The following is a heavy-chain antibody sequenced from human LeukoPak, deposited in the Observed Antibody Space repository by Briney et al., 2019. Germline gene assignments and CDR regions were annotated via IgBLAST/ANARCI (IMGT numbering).Heavy chain of an antibody. CDR3: SKAMTASTYYFDS. D-gene: IGHD2-21*02. CDR1: GFTFSSYA. V-gene: IGHV3-23*01. Sequence: GGSLRLSCTASGFTFSSYAMNWVRQAPGKGLEWVSGIGAGGTFTYYADSVKGRFTIFRDNSRNTLYLQMNGLRAEDTAIYYCSKAMTASTYYFDSWGQGTLVTVSS. CDR2: IGAGGTFT. J-gene: IGHJ4*02.